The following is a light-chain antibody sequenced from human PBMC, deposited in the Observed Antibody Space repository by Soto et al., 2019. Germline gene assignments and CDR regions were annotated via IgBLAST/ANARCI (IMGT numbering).Light chain of an antibody. J-gene: IGLJ2*01. CDR3: QTWGTFSEEVV. Sequence: QPVLTQSPSASASLGDSVKLTCTLSSEHSGYAIAWHQQQPEKGPRYLMKVNSDGSHSKGDGIPDRFSGSSSGAERYLTISSLQSEDEADYYCQTWGTFSEEVVFGGGTKLTVL. CDR1: SEHSGYA. V-gene: IGLV4-69*01. CDR2: VNSDGSH.